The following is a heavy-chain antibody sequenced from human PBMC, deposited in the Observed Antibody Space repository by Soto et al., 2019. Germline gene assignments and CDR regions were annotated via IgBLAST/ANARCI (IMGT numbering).Heavy chain of an antibody. D-gene: IGHD5-12*01. V-gene: IGHV3-72*01. CDR2: SRKKVNSYTT. CDR3: VSHSGWGTLNGMDV. Sequence: GGSLRLSCVASGFTCSDHYMDWVRQAPGKGLEWIGRSRKKVNSYTTEYAASVKGRFTISRDDSKNSLYLQMNSLKTEDTAVYHCVSHSGWGTLNGMDVWGQGTTVTVSS. J-gene: IGHJ6*02. CDR1: GFTCSDHY.